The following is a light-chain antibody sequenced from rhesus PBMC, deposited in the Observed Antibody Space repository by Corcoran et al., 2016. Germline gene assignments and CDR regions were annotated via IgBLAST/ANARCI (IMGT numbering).Light chain of an antibody. CDR2: EVS. J-gene: IGLJ1*01. V-gene: IGLV2-32*02. Sequence: QAALTQPRSVSGSPGQSVTISCTGTSSDIGGYNYVSWYQQHPGTAPQLMIYEVSKRPSGVSDRFSGSKSGNTASLTISGLQAEDEADYCCSSYAGSNTFAYIFGAGTRLTVL. CDR1: SSDIGGYNY. CDR3: SSYAGSNTFAYI.